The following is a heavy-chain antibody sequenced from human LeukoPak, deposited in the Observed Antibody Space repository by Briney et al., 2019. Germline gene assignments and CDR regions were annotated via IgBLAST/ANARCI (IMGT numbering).Heavy chain of an antibody. D-gene: IGHD5-18*01. CDR2: IHHSGDT. CDR1: GGSIGSFY. CDR3: ARGGYSYGYYCDS. V-gene: IGHV4-59*01. Sequence: PSETLSLTCIVSGGSIGSFYWSWIRQPPGKGLEWIAYIHHSGDTSHNPSLKSRVTILVDTSKDQFSLKLSSVTAADTAVYYCARGGYSYGYYCDSWGQGTLVTVSS. J-gene: IGHJ4*02.